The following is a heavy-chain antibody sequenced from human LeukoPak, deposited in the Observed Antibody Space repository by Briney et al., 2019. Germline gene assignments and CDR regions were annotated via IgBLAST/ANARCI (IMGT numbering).Heavy chain of an antibody. CDR2: INPNSGGT. CDR3: AREITYYDSSGYPDY. Sequence: ASVKVSCKASGYTFTGYYMHWVRQAPGQGLEWMGWINPNSGGTNYAQKFQGRVTMTRDTSISTAYMELSRLRSDDTAVYYCAREITYYDSSGYPDYWGQGTLVTVSS. J-gene: IGHJ4*02. V-gene: IGHV1-2*02. CDR1: GYTFTGYY. D-gene: IGHD3-22*01.